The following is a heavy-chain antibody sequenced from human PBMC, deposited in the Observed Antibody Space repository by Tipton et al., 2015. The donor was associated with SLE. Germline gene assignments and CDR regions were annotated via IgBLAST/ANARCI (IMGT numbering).Heavy chain of an antibody. Sequence: TLSLTCAVYGGSLSGHNWRWSWVRQAPGQGLEWIGETSNRGVSDYNPSLKSRLTLSLDMSKSQFSLKLNSVTAADTAVYYCARGKHIVATFYRANWFDFWGQGTLVIVSS. CDR3: ARGKHIVATFYRANWFDF. CDR1: GGSLSGHN. CDR2: TSNRGVS. D-gene: IGHD5-12*01. V-gene: IGHV4-34*01. J-gene: IGHJ5*01.